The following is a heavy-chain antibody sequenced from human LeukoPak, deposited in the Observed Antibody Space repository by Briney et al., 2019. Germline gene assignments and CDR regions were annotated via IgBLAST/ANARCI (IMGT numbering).Heavy chain of an antibody. J-gene: IGHJ6*03. CDR2: MYYSGLS. V-gene: IGHV4-59*11. Sequence: SETLSLICTVSGGSITSHYWSWIRQPSGKGLEWIGYMYYSGLSNYNPSLKSRVTISIDPSKNQFSLKQSSVTAADTAVYYCARDAIDGGYYMDVWGRGTTVTVSS. CDR3: ARDAIDGGYYMDV. D-gene: IGHD2-15*01. CDR1: GGSITSHY.